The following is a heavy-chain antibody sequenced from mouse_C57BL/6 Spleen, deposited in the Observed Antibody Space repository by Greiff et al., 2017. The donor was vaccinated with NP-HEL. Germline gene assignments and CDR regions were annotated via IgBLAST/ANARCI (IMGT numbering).Heavy chain of an antibody. Sequence: VQLQQPGAELVRPGSSVKLSCKASGYTFTSYWMHWVKQRPIQGLEWIGNIDPSDSETHYNQKFKDKATLTVDKSSSTAYMQLSSLTSEDSAVYYCSKGGYDGGYFDVWGTGTTVTVSS. J-gene: IGHJ1*03. V-gene: IGHV1-52*01. CDR2: IDPSDSET. D-gene: IGHD2-2*01. CDR3: SKGGYDGGYFDV. CDR1: GYTFTSYW.